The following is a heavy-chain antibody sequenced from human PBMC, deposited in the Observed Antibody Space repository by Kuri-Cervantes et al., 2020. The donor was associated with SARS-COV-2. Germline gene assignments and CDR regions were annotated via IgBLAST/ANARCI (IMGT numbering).Heavy chain of an antibody. J-gene: IGHJ6*04. CDR3: ARPGGFLDV. V-gene: IGHV4-34*01. CDR2: NSHRGNT. Sequence: LRPSCAVYGGSFSGYYWSWIRQPPGKGLEWIGENSHRGNTNYNRSLKSRVTISVDTSKNQFSLKLGSVTAADTAVYSCARPGGFLDVWGKGTTVTVSS. CDR1: GGSFSGYY. D-gene: IGHD4-23*01.